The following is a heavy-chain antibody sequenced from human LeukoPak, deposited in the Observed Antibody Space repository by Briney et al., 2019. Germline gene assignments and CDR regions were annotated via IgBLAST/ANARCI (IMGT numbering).Heavy chain of an antibody. CDR3: AREWCSSTSCFIFDY. Sequence: GESLRLSCAASGFTFSSYSMNWVRQAPGKGLEWVSSISSSSSYIYYADSVKGRFTISRDNAKNSLYLQMNSLRAEDTAVYYCAREWCSSTSCFIFDYWGQGTLVTVSS. J-gene: IGHJ4*02. V-gene: IGHV3-21*01. CDR1: GFTFSSYS. CDR2: ISSSSSYI. D-gene: IGHD2-2*01.